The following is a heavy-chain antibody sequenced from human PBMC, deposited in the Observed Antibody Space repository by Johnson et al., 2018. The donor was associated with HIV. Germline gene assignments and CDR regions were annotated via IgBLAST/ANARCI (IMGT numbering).Heavy chain of an antibody. CDR3: AKGGYNWKFDGFDI. J-gene: IGHJ3*02. CDR1: GFTFSSYG. D-gene: IGHD1-20*01. Sequence: QVQLVESGGGVVQPGRSLRLSCAASGFTFSSYGMHWVRQAPGKGLEWVAGVWYDGSNKYYADSVKGRFTISRDNSKNTLYLQMNSLRAEDTAVYYCAKGGYNWKFDGFDIWGQGTMVTVSS. V-gene: IGHV3-33*06. CDR2: VWYDGSNK.